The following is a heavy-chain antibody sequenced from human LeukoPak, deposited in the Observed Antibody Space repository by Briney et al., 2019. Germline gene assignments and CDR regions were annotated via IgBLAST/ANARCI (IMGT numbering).Heavy chain of an antibody. D-gene: IGHD3-10*01. CDR2: ISGSGGST. Sequence: GGSLRLSCAVSGFTFSSYAMSWVRQAPGKGLEWVSAISGSGGSTYYADSVKGRFTISRDNPKNTLYLQMNSLRAEDTAVYYCATHSGSYYKADYWGQGTLVTVSS. CDR1: GFTFSSYA. V-gene: IGHV3-23*01. J-gene: IGHJ4*02. CDR3: ATHSGSYYKADY.